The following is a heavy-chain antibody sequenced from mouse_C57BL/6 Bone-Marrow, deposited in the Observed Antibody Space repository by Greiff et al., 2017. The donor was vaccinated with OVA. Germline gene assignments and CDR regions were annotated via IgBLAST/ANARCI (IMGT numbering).Heavy chain of an antibody. V-gene: IGHV1-81*01. CDR1: GYTFTSYG. Sequence: QVQLKESGAELARPGASVKLSCKASGYTFTSYGISWVKQRTGQGLEWIGEIYPRSGNTYYNEKFKGKATLTADKSSSTAYMELRSLTSEDSAVYFCARWFRYYGSSQWYFDVWGTGTTVTVSS. CDR3: ARWFRYYGSSQWYFDV. CDR2: IYPRSGNT. J-gene: IGHJ1*03. D-gene: IGHD1-1*01.